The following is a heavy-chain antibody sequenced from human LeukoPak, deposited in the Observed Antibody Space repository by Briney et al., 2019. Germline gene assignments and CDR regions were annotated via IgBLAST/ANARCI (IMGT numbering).Heavy chain of an antibody. V-gene: IGHV3-21*01. J-gene: IGHJ4*02. CDR2: ISSSSSYI. CDR1: GFTFSIAW. D-gene: IGHD6-13*01. Sequence: GGSLRLSCAASGFTFSIAWMSGVRQAPGKGLEWVSSISSSSSYIYYADSVKGRFTISRDNAKNSLYLQMNSLRAEDTAVYYCASYSAAGILDYWGQGTLVTVSS. CDR3: ASYSAAGILDY.